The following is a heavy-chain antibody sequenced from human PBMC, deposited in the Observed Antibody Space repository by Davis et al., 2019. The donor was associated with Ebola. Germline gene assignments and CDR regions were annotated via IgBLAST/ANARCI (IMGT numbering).Heavy chain of an antibody. CDR3: ARGPIAAAR. Sequence: PSETLSLTCAVYGGSFSGYYWSWIRQPPGKGLEWIGEINHSGSTNYNPSLKSRVTISVDTSKNQFSLKLSSVTAADTAVYYCARGPIAAARWGQGTLVTVSS. J-gene: IGHJ4*02. D-gene: IGHD6-13*01. V-gene: IGHV4-34*01. CDR2: INHSGST. CDR1: GGSFSGYY.